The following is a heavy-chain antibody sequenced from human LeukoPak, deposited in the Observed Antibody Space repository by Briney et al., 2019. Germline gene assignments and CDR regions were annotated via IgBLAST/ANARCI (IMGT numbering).Heavy chain of an antibody. Sequence: GGSLRLSCAASGFSFSCYNMNWVRQAPGKGLEWVSSITSSSIYIYYADSVKGRFTISRDNAKNSLYLQMNSLRAEDTAVYYCARVLRDFHFDFWGQGNLVTVSS. CDR2: ITSSSIYI. CDR1: GFSFSCYN. CDR3: ARVLRDFHFDF. V-gene: IGHV3-21*01. D-gene: IGHD3-9*01. J-gene: IGHJ4*02.